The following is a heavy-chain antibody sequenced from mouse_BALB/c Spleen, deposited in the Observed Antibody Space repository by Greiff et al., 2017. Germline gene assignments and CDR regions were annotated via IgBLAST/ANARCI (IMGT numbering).Heavy chain of an antibody. J-gene: IGHJ3*01. V-gene: IGHV5-17*02. D-gene: IGHD3-1*01. CDR3: ARGLGSFAY. CDR2: ISSGSSTI. CDR1: GFTFSSFG. Sequence: DVMLVESGGGLVQPGGSRKLSCAASGFTFSSFGMHWVRQAPEKGLEWVAYISSGSSTIYYADTVKGRFTISRDNPKNTLFLQMTSLRSEDTAMYYCARGLGSFAYWGQGTLVTVSA.